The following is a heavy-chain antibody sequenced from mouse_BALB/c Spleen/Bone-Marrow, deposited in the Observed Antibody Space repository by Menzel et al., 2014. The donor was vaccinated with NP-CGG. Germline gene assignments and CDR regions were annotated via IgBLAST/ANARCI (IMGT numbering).Heavy chain of an antibody. V-gene: IGHV4-1*02. CDR3: ARMXXYGFFAY. Sequence: EVHLGQSGGGLVQPGGSLKLSCAASGXDFSRFWMSWVRXXPXKGLEWIXXXNPDSSTLNYTPSLKDKSIISRDNAKNTLYLQMXIXXXEXPALYYCARMXXYGFFAYWXQGTLVTVSA. J-gene: IGHJ3*01. CDR1: GXDFSRFW. D-gene: IGHD1-1*01. CDR2: XNPDSSTL.